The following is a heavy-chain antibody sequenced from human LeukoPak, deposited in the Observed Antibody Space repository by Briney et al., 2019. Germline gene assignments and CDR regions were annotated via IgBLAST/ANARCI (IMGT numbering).Heavy chain of an antibody. CDR2: IYPRDGST. J-gene: IGHJ4*02. CDR1: RYIFTSNY. Sequence: ASVKVSCEASRYIFTSNYIHWVRQAPGQGLEWMGMIYPRDGSTSYAQRFQDRVTVTRDTSTSTVHMKRSGLRSEDTAVYYCARDQEGFDYWGQGTQVTVSS. V-gene: IGHV1-46*01. CDR3: ARDQEGFDY.